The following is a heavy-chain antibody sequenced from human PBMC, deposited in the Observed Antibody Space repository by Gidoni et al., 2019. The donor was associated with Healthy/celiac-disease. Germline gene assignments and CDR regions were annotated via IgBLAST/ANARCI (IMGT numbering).Heavy chain of an antibody. J-gene: IGHJ5*02. D-gene: IGHD6-13*01. CDR1: GGSISSSSYY. Sequence: QLQLQESGPVLVKPSETLSLTCTVSGGSISSSSYYWGWIRQPPGKGLEWIGSIYYSGSTYYNPSLKSRVTISVDTSKNQFSLKLSSVTDADTAVYYGARQYSSSWYRGGNWFDPWGQGTLVTVSS. CDR3: ARQYSSSWYRGGNWFDP. CDR2: IYYSGST. V-gene: IGHV4-39*01.